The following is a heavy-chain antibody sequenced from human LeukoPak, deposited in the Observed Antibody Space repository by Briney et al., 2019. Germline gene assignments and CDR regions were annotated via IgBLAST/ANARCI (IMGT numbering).Heavy chain of an antibody. J-gene: IGHJ4*02. V-gene: IGHV3-15*07. CDR2: IKSKTDGGTT. CDR1: GFTFNSYV. CDR3: TTEVSPTGVDY. D-gene: IGHD1-1*01. Sequence: GGSLRLSCAASGFTFNSYVMNWVRQAPGKGLEWVGRIKSKTDGGTTDYAAPVKGRFTISRDDSKNTLYLQMNSLKTEDTAVYYCTTEVSPTGVDYWGQGTLVTVSS.